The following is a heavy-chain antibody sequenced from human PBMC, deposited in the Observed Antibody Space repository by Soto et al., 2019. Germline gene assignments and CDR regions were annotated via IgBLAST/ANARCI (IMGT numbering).Heavy chain of an antibody. J-gene: IGHJ4*02. V-gene: IGHV4-59*01. CDR1: GGSMRTYY. Sequence: SETLSLTCNVSGGSMRTYYWGWIRQPPGKGLEWIGHIYYGGNTNYNPSLKSRVTISVDTSRNQFSLRLNSVTPADTAVYFCARVREGSGIAVAGYFDSWGPGNLVT. D-gene: IGHD6-19*01. CDR3: ARVREGSGIAVAGYFDS. CDR2: IYYGGNT.